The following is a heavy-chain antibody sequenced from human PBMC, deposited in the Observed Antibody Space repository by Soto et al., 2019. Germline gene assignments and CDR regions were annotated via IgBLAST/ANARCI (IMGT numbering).Heavy chain of an antibody. CDR2: IWYDGSNK. J-gene: IGHJ3*02. Sequence: QVQLVESGGGVVQPGRSLRLSCAASGFTFSSYGMHWVRQAPGKGLEWVAVIWYDGSNKYYADSVKGRFTISRDNSKNTLYLQMNSLGAEDTAVYYCARDGGWFGESDAFDIWGQGTMVTVSS. D-gene: IGHD3-10*01. CDR3: ARDGGWFGESDAFDI. V-gene: IGHV3-33*01. CDR1: GFTFSSYG.